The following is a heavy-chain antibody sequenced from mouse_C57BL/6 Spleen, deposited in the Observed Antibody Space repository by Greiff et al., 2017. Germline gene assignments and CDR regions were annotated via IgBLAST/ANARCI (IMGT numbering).Heavy chain of an antibody. Sequence: QVQLQQPGAELVMPGASVKLSCKASGYTFTSYWMHWVKQRPGQGLEWIGEIDPSDSYTNYNQKFKGKSTLTVDKSSSTAYMQLSSLTSEDSAVYYCASPFYGNYFDYWGQGTTLTVSS. CDR2: IDPSDSYT. CDR3: ASPFYGNYFDY. V-gene: IGHV1-69*01. CDR1: GYTFTSYW. J-gene: IGHJ2*01. D-gene: IGHD2-10*01.